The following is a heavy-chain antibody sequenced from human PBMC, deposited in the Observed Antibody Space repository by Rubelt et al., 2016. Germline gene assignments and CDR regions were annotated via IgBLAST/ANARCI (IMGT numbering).Heavy chain of an antibody. V-gene: IGHV3-23*04. CDR2: ISGSGGST. CDR3: AKYFNSGSRTFDY. J-gene: IGHJ4*02. CDR1: GFTFSSYV. D-gene: IGHD1-26*01. Sequence: EVQLVESGGGLVQPGGSLRLSCAASGFTFSSYVMTWVRQAPGKGLEWVSAISGSGGSTYYADSVKGRFTISRDNSKNTLYLQMNSLRAEDTAVDYCAKYFNSGSRTFDYWGQGALVTVSS.